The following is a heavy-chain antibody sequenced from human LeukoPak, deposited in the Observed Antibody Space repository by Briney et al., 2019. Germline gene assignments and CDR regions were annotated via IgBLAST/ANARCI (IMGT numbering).Heavy chain of an antibody. D-gene: IGHD3-3*01. CDR2: ISGSGGST. CDR1: GFTFSSYA. CDR3: AKTGFLEWLLPRENWFDP. V-gene: IGHV3-23*01. Sequence: PGGSLRLSCAASGFTFSSYAMSWVRQAPGKGLEWVSAISGSGGSTYYADSVKGRFTISRDNSKNTLYLQMNSLRAEDTAVYYCAKTGFLEWLLPRENWFDPWGQGTLVTVSS. J-gene: IGHJ5*02.